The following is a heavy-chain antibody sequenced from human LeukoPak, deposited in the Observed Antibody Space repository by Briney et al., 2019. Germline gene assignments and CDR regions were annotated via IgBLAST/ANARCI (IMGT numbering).Heavy chain of an antibody. D-gene: IGHD4-17*01. Sequence: SETLSLTCAVYGGSFSGYYWSWIRQPPGKGLERIGEINHSGSTNYNPSLKSRVTISVDTSKNQFSLKLSSVTAADTAVYYCARGHYDYGEDYWGQGTLVTVSS. J-gene: IGHJ4*02. CDR1: GGSFSGYY. CDR2: INHSGST. V-gene: IGHV4-34*01. CDR3: ARGHYDYGEDY.